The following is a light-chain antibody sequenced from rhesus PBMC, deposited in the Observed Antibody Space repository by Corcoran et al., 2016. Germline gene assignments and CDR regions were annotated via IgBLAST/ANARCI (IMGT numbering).Light chain of an antibody. CDR2: DVS. CDR3: ISYAGSNTYI. Sequence: QAALTQPPSVSGCPGQSVTIPCTRTSSDIGRYNYVSWYNQHPGKAPKLMIYDVSKRPSGVSDRFSGSKSGNTASLTISGLQAEDDADCYCISYAGSNTYIFGGGTRVTVL. J-gene: IGLJ1*01. CDR1: SSDIGRYNY. V-gene: IGLV2-23*01.